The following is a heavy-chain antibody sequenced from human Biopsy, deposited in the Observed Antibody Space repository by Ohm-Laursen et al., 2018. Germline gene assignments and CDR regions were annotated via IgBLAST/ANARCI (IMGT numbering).Heavy chain of an antibody. V-gene: IGHV1-24*01. CDR1: GYTPTELS. Sequence: SVNVSCKVSGYTPTELSMHWVRQVPGKGLEWMGGFALENGKTVYAQNFKARVSLTEDTSTDTAYMELRSLRSEDTAVYYCAADINVWNVNYWGQGTQVTVSS. D-gene: IGHD1-1*01. CDR3: AADINVWNVNY. CDR2: FALENGKT. J-gene: IGHJ4*02.